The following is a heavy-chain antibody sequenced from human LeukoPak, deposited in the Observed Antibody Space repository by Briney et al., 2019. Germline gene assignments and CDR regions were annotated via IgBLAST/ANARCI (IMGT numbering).Heavy chain of an antibody. CDR1: GFSFSTYS. J-gene: IGHJ4*02. CDR2: ISSGGRYV. D-gene: IGHD6-19*01. V-gene: IGHV3-21*01. Sequence: GGSLRLSCAASGFSFSTYSMNWVRQAPGKGLEWVSSISSGGRYVYYADSVKGRFTISRDNAKNSLYLQMNSLRAEDTAVYYCTRDVRDEYTSGWYPIGYWGQGTLVTVST. CDR3: TRDVRDEYTSGWYPIGY.